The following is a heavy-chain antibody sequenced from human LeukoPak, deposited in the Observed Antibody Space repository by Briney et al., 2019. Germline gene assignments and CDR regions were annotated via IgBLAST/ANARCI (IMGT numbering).Heavy chain of an antibody. J-gene: IGHJ5*02. D-gene: IGHD3-10*01. CDR1: GGSISSGDYY. CDR2: IYYSGST. V-gene: IGHV4-30-4*01. CDR3: ALFTNGGAFDP. Sequence: PSETLSLTCTVSGGSISSGDYYWTWIRQPPGKGLEWIGYIYYSGSTYYNPSLKSRVTISVDTSKNQFSLKLSSVTAADTAVYYCALFTNGGAFDPWGQGTLVTVSS.